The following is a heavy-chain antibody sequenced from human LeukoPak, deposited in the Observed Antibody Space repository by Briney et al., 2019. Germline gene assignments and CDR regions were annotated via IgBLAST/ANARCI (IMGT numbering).Heavy chain of an antibody. D-gene: IGHD1-26*01. J-gene: IGHJ4*02. CDR1: GGSVSSGSYY. V-gene: IGHV4-61*01. Sequence: PSETLSLTCTVSGGSVSSGSYYWSWIRQPPGKGLEWIGYIYYSGSTNYNPSLKSRATISVDTTKNQFSLKLSSVTAADTAVYYCARGRSPIPQRWGQGTLVSVSS. CDR2: IYYSGST. CDR3: ARGRSPIPQR.